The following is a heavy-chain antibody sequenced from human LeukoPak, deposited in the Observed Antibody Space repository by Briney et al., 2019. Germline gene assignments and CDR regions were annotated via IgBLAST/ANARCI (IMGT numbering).Heavy chain of an antibody. CDR2: ISYDGSNK. V-gene: IGHV3-30-3*01. D-gene: IGHD6-19*01. CDR3: ARTKEVAVAGTGYYYYGMDV. J-gene: IGHJ6*02. CDR1: GFTFSSYA. Sequence: PGGSLRLSCAASGFTFSSYAMHWVRQAPGKGLEWVAVISYDGSNKYYADSVKGRFTISRDNSKNTLYLQMNSLRAEDTAVYYCARTKEVAVAGTGYYYYGMDVWGQGTTVTVSS.